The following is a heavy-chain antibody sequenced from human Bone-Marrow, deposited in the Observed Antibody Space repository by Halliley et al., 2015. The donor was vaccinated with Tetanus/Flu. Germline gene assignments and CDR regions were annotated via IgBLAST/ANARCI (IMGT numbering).Heavy chain of an antibody. CDR2: IRADNGTT. V-gene: IGHV1-18*01. CDR3: ARDLGLPMPGKSGFDF. Sequence: GWIRADNGTTNYPQKFEVRVTVTADTSPTTAYMELRILKSDDTAVFYCARDLGLPMPGKSGFDFWGQGTLVTVSS. J-gene: IGHJ4*02. D-gene: IGHD2-2*01.